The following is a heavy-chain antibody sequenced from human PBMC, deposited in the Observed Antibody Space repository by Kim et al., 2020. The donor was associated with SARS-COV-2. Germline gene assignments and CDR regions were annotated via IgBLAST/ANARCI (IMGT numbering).Heavy chain of an antibody. CDR3: ARALYSGYDWGFDY. Sequence: PSLKGRVTRSVDTSKNQFSRKLSSVVAADTAVYYCARALYSGYDWGFDYWGQGTLVTVSS. J-gene: IGHJ4*02. D-gene: IGHD5-12*01. V-gene: IGHV4-59*01.